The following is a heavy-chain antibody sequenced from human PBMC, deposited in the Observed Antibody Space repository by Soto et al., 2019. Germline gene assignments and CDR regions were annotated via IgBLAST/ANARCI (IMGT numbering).Heavy chain of an antibody. Sequence: GGSLSLSCAASGFTISSYEIYWVRQATGKALEWFSTISSAGYTYYSDSVKGRFTISRDSAKNSLFLQINSLRAGDTAVYYCARNGGGLDYWGPGTLVTVSS. D-gene: IGHD2-15*01. CDR2: ISSAGYT. V-gene: IGHV3-13*01. J-gene: IGHJ4*02. CDR1: GFTISSYE. CDR3: ARNGGGLDY.